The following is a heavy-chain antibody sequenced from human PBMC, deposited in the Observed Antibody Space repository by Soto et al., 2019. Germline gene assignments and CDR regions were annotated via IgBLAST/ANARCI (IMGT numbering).Heavy chain of an antibody. Sequence: GESLKISCKGSGYSSTSYWIGWVRQMPGKGLGWMGIIYPGDSDTRYSPSFQGQVTISADKSISTAYLQWSSLKASDTAMYYCARRRRPRYYYDSSLGAFDIWGQGTMVTVSS. CDR2: IYPGDSDT. J-gene: IGHJ3*02. CDR1: GYSSTSYW. D-gene: IGHD3-22*01. CDR3: ARRRRPRYYYDSSLGAFDI. V-gene: IGHV5-51*01.